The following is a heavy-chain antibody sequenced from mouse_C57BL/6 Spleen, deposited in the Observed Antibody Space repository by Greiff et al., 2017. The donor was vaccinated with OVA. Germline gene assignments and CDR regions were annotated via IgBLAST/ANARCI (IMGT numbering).Heavy chain of an antibody. CDR3: ARETAQATGDWFAY. D-gene: IGHD3-2*02. Sequence: QVQLQQPGTELVKPGASVKLSCKASGYTFTSYWMHWVKQRPGQGLEWIGNINPSNGGTNYNEKFKSKATLTVDKSSSTDDMQLSSLTSEDSAVYYCARETAQATGDWFAYWGQGTLVTVSA. CDR1: GYTFTSYW. V-gene: IGHV1-53*01. CDR2: INPSNGGT. J-gene: IGHJ3*01.